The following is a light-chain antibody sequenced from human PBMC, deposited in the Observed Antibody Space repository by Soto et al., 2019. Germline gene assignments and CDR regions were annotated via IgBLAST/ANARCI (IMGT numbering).Light chain of an antibody. J-gene: IGKJ4*01. CDR3: QESYSSPLT. CDR2: DAS. V-gene: IGKV1-39*01. CDR1: QNIRGS. Sequence: DIQLTQSPSSMSASAGDSVTITCRATQNIRGSLNWYQQKPGKGPKLLLYDASSLQSGVPSRFSGSGYGTDFTLSISSLPNEDFATYYCQESYSSPLTFGRWTKVHIK.